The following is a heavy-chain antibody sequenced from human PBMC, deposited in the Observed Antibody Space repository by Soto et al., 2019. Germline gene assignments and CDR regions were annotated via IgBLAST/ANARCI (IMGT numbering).Heavy chain of an antibody. V-gene: IGHV3-7*01. CDR2: INKDGSHK. Sequence: EVQLVESGGGLVQPGGSLRLSCAASGFTFSRYWMTWVRQAPGKGLEWVANINKDGSHKNDQDSVEGRFTISRDNAKNSLYLQMNSLRAEDTAVYYCARDSGVTYYYDSGDYPYDAFDIWGQGTMVTVSS. CDR3: ARDSGVTYYYDSGDYPYDAFDI. D-gene: IGHD3-22*01. CDR1: GFTFSRYW. J-gene: IGHJ3*02.